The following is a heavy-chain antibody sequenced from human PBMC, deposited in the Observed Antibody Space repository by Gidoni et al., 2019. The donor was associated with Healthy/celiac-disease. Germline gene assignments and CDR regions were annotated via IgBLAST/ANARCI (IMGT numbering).Heavy chain of an antibody. CDR3: ARMRTNTPGYSSGWSRTNWFDP. J-gene: IGHJ5*02. CDR2: IYYSGST. CDR1: GGSISSYY. V-gene: IGHV4-59*01. D-gene: IGHD6-19*01. Sequence: QVQLQESGPGLVKPSETLSLTCTVSGGSISSYYWSWIRQPPGKGLEWIGYIYYSGSTNYNPSLKSRVTISVDTSKNQFSLKLSSVTAADTAVYYCARMRTNTPGYSSGWSRTNWFDPWGQGTLVTVSS.